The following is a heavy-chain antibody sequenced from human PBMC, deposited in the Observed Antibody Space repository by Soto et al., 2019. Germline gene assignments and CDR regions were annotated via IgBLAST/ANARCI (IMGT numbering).Heavy chain of an antibody. CDR1: GGPFSGYY. V-gene: IGHV4-34*01. CDR3: ARGRGTQPRTWRSNYFDY. J-gene: IGHJ4*02. D-gene: IGHD3-10*01. CDR2: INQSGNT. Sequence: QVQLQQWGAGQLKPSETLSLTCAVSGGPFSGYYWNWFRQAPGKGLEWMAEINQSGNTNYNPSLAGRLTIPADPSKNQFSLKVTSVTAADTALYFCARGRGTQPRTWRSNYFDYCAQGTLVTVSS.